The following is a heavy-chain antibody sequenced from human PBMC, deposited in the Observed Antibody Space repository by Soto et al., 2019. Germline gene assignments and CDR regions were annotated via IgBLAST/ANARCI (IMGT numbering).Heavy chain of an antibody. CDR2: ISYDGSNK. V-gene: IGHV3-30-3*01. Sequence: GGSLRLSCAASGFTFSSYAMHWVRQAPGKGLEWVAVISYDGSNKYYADSVKGRFTISRDNSKNTLYLQMNSLRAEDTAVYYCARDAGDILTGPKPRPDYWGQGTLVTVSS. D-gene: IGHD3-9*01. CDR3: ARDAGDILTGPKPRPDY. J-gene: IGHJ4*02. CDR1: GFTFSSYA.